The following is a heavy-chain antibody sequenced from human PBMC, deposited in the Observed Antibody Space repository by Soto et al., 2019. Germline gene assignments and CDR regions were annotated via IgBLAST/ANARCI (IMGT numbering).Heavy chain of an antibody. D-gene: IGHD6-13*01. V-gene: IGHV4-39*01. J-gene: IGHJ6*02. Sequence: SETLSLTCTVSGGSISSSSYYWGWIRQPPGKGLEWIGSIYYSGSTYYNPSLKSRVTISVDTSKNQFSLKLSSVTAADTAVYYCARPHGSSWYLDLLVKESSEVGSYGNFPYYGMDVWGQGTTVTVSS. CDR1: GGSISSSSYY. CDR2: IYYSGST. CDR3: ARPHGSSWYLDLLVKESSEVGSYGNFPYYGMDV.